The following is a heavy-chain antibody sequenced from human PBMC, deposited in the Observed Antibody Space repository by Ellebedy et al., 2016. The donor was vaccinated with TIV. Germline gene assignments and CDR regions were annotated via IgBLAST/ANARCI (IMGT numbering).Heavy chain of an antibody. V-gene: IGHV1-46*01. J-gene: IGHJ6*02. CDR3: ARETLGYCSSTSCSGGMDV. CDR2: INPSGGST. Sequence: ASVKVSCXASGYTFTSYYMHWVRQAPGQGLEWMGIINPSGGSTSYAQKFQGRVTMTRDTSTSTVYMELSSLRSEDTAVYYCARETLGYCSSTSCSGGMDVWGQGTTVTVSS. D-gene: IGHD2-2*01. CDR1: GYTFTSYY.